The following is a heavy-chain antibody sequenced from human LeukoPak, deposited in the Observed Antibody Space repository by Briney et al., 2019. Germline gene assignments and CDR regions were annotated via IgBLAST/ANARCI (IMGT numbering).Heavy chain of an antibody. J-gene: IGHJ4*02. V-gene: IGHV3-7*01. D-gene: IGHD3-3*01. CDR1: GFTFNTHA. CDR3: ARYDFWSGYSFDY. CDR2: IKQDGSER. Sequence: GGSLRLSCAASGFTFNTHALSWVRQAPGKGLEWVANIKQDGSERYYIDSVEGRFTISRDNAKNSLYLQMNSLRAEDTAIYYCARYDFWSGYSFDYWGQGTLVTVSS.